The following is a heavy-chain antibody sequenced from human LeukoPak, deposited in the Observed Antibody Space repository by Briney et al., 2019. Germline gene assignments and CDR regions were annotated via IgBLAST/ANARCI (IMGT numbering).Heavy chain of an antibody. CDR2: ISYDGSNK. CDR1: GFTFSSYA. V-gene: IGHV3-30-3*01. J-gene: IGHJ4*02. CDR3: VRAGGY. Sequence: PGRSLRLSCAASGFTFSSYAMHWVRQAPGKGLEWVAVISYDGSNKYYADSVKGRFTISRDNAKNSLYLQMNSLRAEDSAIYYCVRAGGYWGQGTLVTVSS. D-gene: IGHD3-10*01.